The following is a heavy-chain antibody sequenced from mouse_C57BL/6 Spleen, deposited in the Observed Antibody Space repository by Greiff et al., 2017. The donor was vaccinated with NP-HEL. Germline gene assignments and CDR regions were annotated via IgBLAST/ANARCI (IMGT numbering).Heavy chain of an antibody. CDR1: GYTFTDYN. D-gene: IGHD1-1*01. Sequence: VHVKQSGPELVKPGASVKIPCKASGYTFTDYNMDWVKQSHGKSLEWIGDINPNNGGTIYNQKFKGKATLTVDKSSSTAYMELRSLTSEDTAVYYCARLGTTVVEDFDVWGTGTTVTVSS. V-gene: IGHV1-18*01. J-gene: IGHJ1*03. CDR2: INPNNGGT. CDR3: ARLGTTVVEDFDV.